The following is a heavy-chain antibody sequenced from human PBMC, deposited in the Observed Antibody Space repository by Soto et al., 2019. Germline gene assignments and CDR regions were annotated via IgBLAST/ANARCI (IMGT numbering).Heavy chain of an antibody. D-gene: IGHD3-3*01. CDR2: VYWDDDK. CDR1: GFSLSTSGVG. J-gene: IGHJ3*01. Sequence: ESGPTLVNPTQTLTLTCSFSGFSLSTSGVGVGWIRQPPGKALEWLAIVYWDDDKHYSPSLKRRLTIIKDTSKNQVVLTMANMDPVDTATYYCAHRPTGDLWSGYLPGAYDFWGQGTMVTVSS. V-gene: IGHV2-5*02. CDR3: AHRPTGDLWSGYLPGAYDF.